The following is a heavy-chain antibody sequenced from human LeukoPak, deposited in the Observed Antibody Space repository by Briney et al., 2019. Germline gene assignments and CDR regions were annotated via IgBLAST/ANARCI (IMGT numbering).Heavy chain of an antibody. D-gene: IGHD5-12*01. J-gene: IGHJ4*02. CDR3: ASGYYYFDS. CDR1: GGSISSSSYY. V-gene: IGHV4-39*07. Sequence: SETLSLTCIVSGGSISSSSYYWGWIRQPPGKGLEWIGSIYYSGSTYYNPSLKSRVTISVDTSKNQFSLKLSSVTAADTAVYYCASGYYYFDSWGQGTLVTVSS. CDR2: IYYSGST.